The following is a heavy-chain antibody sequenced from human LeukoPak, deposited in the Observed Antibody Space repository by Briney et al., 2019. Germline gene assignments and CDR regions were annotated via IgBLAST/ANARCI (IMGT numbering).Heavy chain of an antibody. CDR3: ARWLLMEDY. CDR2: INQDGSEK. V-gene: IGHV3-7*01. J-gene: IGHJ4*02. Sequence: EGSLRLSCAASAFTFSSYWMSWVRHAPGEGLEWVANINQDGSEKYYVDSVKGRFTISRDNAKNSLYLQMNSLRAEDTAVYYCARWLLMEDYWGQGTLVTVSS. CDR1: AFTFSSYW. D-gene: IGHD2-15*01.